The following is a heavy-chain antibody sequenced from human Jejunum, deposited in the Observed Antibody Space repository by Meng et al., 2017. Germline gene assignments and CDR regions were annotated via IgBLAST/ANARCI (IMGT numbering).Heavy chain of an antibody. J-gene: IGHJ4*02. V-gene: IGHV4-30-4*08. CDR2: VYYPGSS. D-gene: IGHD2/OR15-2a*01. Sequence: QVQLQESGSGLVKPSQTLSLTCTVSGGSMSHSDYYWTWIRHHPGKGLEWIGYVYYPGSSDYNPSLKSRVRLSVDTAKNQVSLKLYSVTAADTALYYCARHNEYDGPRRRFDLWGQGTLVTVSS. CDR3: ARHNEYDGPRRRFDL. CDR1: GGSMSHSDYY.